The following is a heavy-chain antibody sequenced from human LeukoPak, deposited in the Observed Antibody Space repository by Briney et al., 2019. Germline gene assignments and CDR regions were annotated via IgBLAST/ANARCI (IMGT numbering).Heavy chain of an antibody. Sequence: PGGSLRLSCAASGFTFSSYSMGCVRRAPGKGLEWVSSIGGSGSVTYYTDSVRGRFTLSRDNSENTVYLQMNSLRAEDTAVYYCVKGGPRAQLVDFWGQGTLVTVSS. CDR3: VKGGPRAQLVDF. V-gene: IGHV3-23*01. CDR1: GFTFSSYS. J-gene: IGHJ4*02. D-gene: IGHD2-2*01. CDR2: IGGSGSVT.